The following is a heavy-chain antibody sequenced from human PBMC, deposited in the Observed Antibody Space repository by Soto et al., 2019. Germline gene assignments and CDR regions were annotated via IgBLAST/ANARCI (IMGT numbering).Heavy chain of an antibody. Sequence: EVQLVESGGALVQPGGSLRLSCAASGFTFSGDWMHWIRQPPGKGLVWVSSIGHDGSRTRYADSMKGRFTISRDNAKNELYLQMTSLRAEDTAVYYCVRENRVSNMGLRAWGRGTLVIVSS. CDR2: IGHDGSRT. V-gene: IGHV3-74*01. CDR1: GFTFSGDW. J-gene: IGHJ4*02. D-gene: IGHD2-8*01. CDR3: VRENRVSNMGLRA.